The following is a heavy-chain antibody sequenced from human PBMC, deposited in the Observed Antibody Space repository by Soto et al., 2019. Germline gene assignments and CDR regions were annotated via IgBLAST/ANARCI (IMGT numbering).Heavy chain of an antibody. D-gene: IGHD1-7*01. CDR3: ARDGITGSTAWFDP. Sequence: QVQMVQSAGELKKPGAAVKVSCRTSGYTFTSFGVSWLRQAPGQGLEWMAWISGYTNKTNYAEKFQGRLTLTTDTSTSTAYMELRSLRLDDTAVYYCARDGITGSTAWFDPWGQGTLVTVSS. J-gene: IGHJ5*02. V-gene: IGHV1-18*01. CDR2: ISGYTNKT. CDR1: GYTFTSFG.